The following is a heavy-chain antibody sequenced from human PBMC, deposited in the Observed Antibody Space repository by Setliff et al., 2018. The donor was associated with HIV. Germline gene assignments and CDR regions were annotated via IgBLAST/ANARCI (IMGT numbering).Heavy chain of an antibody. D-gene: IGHD4-17*01. CDR3: ASLTDYGGDSGSH. CDR2: IFHTGST. CDR1: GGSMSNYY. J-gene: IGHJ4*02. V-gene: IGHV4-59*01. Sequence: SETLSLTCSVSGGSMSNYYWSWVRQPPGKGLEWMGDIFHTGSTTYNPSLKSRVSLSVDTSKNQFSLRLSAVTAADTAVYYCASLTDYGGDSGSHWGQGTLVTVSS.